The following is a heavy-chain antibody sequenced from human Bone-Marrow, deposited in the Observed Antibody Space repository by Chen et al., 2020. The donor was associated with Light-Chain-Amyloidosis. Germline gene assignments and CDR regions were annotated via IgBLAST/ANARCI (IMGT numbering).Heavy chain of an antibody. CDR3: AKDISYDDILPGYPADAFDI. V-gene: IGHV1-8*01. Sequence: QVQLVQSGAEVKKPGASVKVSCKASGYTFTSYDINWVRQATGQGLEWMGWMNPNSGNTGYAQKFQGRVTMTRNTSISTAYMELSSLRSEDTAVYYCAKDISYDDILPGYPADAFDIWGQGTMVTVSS. CDR1: GYTFTSYD. D-gene: IGHD3-9*01. J-gene: IGHJ3*02. CDR2: MNPNSGNT.